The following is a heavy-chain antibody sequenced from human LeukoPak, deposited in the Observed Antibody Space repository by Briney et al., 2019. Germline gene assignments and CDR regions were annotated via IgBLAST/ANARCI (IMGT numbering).Heavy chain of an antibody. Sequence: GASVTVSCKASGYTFTSYGISWVRQAPGQGLEWMGWISAYNGNTNYAQKLQGRVTMTTDTSTSTAYMELRSLRSDDTAVYYCARGPPYDFWSGYPGKGNNWFDPWGQGTLVTVSS. CDR1: GYTFTSYG. CDR2: ISAYNGNT. V-gene: IGHV1-18*01. CDR3: ARGPPYDFWSGYPGKGNNWFDP. D-gene: IGHD3-3*01. J-gene: IGHJ5*02.